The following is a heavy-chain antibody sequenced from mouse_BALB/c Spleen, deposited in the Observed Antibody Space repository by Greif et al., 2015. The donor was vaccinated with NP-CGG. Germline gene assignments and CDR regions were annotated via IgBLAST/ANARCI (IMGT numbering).Heavy chain of an antibody. Sequence: QVQLKQSGAELVKPGASVKMSCKASGYTFTSYNMHWVKQTPGQGLEWIGAIYPGNGDTSYNQKFKGKATLTADKSSSTAYMQLSSLTSEDSAVYYCARSFVTTVVGYWGQGTTLTVSS. D-gene: IGHD1-1*01. CDR2: IYPGNGDT. J-gene: IGHJ2*01. CDR1: GYTFTSYN. V-gene: IGHV1-12*01. CDR3: ARSFVTTVVGY.